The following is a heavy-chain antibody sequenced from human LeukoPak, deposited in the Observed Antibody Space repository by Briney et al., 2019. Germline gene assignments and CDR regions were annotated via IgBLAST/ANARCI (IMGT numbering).Heavy chain of an antibody. Sequence: GASVKVSCKASGYTFTGYYLHWVRQAPGQGLEWMGWINPNDDGTKSAQKFQGRGTMTKDTSINTAYMELSSLRSDDTARYYCARGLFYYDSGSYHRFDYWGLGTLVTVSS. V-gene: IGHV1-2*02. CDR1: GYTFTGYY. CDR2: INPNDDGT. CDR3: ARGLFYYDSGSYHRFDY. D-gene: IGHD3-22*01. J-gene: IGHJ4*02.